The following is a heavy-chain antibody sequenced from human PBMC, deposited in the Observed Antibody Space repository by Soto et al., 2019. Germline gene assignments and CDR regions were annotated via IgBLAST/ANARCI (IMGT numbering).Heavy chain of an antibody. CDR3: ARVRHCSSTSCYRGYYYYGMYV. V-gene: IGHV1-69*01. D-gene: IGHD2-2*02. Sequence: QVQLVQSGAEVKKPGSSVKVSCKASGGTFSSYAISWVRQAPGQGLEWMGGIIPIFVTANYAQKFQGRVTITAEECTSTAYLELSSLRSEDTAVYYCARVRHCSSTSCYRGYYYYGMYVWGQGTTFTVSS. CDR1: GGTFSSYA. CDR2: IIPIFVTA. J-gene: IGHJ6*02.